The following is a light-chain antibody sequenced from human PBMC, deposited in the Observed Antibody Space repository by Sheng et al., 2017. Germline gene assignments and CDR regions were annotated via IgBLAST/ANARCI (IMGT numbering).Light chain of an antibody. Sequence: DIEMTQSPSTLSASVGDRVTIACRASQSISGWLAWYQKKPGTAPKLLISRASTLETGVPSRFSGGGSGTEFTLTISSLQPDDVATYYCQQSKTYPWTFGQGTQVEIK. CDR1: QSISGW. CDR2: RAS. J-gene: IGKJ1*01. CDR3: QQSKTYPWT. V-gene: IGKV1-5*03.